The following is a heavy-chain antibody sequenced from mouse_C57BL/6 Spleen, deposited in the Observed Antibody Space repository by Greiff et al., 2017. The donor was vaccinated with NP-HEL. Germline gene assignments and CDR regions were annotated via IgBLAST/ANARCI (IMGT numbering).Heavy chain of an antibody. Sequence: QVQLQQPGTELVKPGASVTLSCKASGYTFTSYWMHWVKQRPGQGLAWIGNINPSNGGTTYNEKFKSKDTLTVDKSSSTAYMQLSSLTSEDSAVYYCARGAYYSNYHFDYWGQGTTLTVSS. J-gene: IGHJ2*01. CDR1: GYTFTSYW. CDR3: ARGAYYSNYHFDY. V-gene: IGHV1-53*01. D-gene: IGHD2-5*01. CDR2: INPSNGGT.